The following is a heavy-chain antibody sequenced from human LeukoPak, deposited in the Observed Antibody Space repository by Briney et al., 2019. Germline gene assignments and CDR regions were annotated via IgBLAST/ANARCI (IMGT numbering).Heavy chain of an antibody. Sequence: GGSLRLSCAASGFTFSNTWMSCVRQTPGKGLEWVGRIKSKTYGGTTDYAAPVKGRFAISRDDSKNTLFLQMNSLKTEDTAVYYCTTAGLRFQGWSWGQGTLVTVSS. J-gene: IGHJ4*02. CDR3: TTAGLRFQGWS. V-gene: IGHV3-15*01. CDR1: GFTFSNTW. CDR2: IKSKTYGGTT. D-gene: IGHD6-19*01.